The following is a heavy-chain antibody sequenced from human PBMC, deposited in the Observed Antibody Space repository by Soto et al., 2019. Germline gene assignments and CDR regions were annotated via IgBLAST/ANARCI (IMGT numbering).Heavy chain of an antibody. J-gene: IGHJ4*02. Sequence: GGSLRLSCAASGFTFSSYTLNWVRRAPGKGLEWVATSSDRRTGNTHYSDSVRGRFTLSRDYSRNILFLQMDSLRADDTALYYCTTWLTAHFDYWGRGTQVTVS. D-gene: IGHD2-21*02. CDR1: GFTFSSYT. CDR2: SSDRRTGNT. V-gene: IGHV3-23*01. CDR3: TTWLTAHFDY.